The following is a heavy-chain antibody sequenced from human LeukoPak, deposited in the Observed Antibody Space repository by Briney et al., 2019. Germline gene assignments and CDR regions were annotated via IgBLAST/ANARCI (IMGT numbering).Heavy chain of an antibody. D-gene: IGHD3-10*01. CDR2: IWPDGTNE. Sequence: GGSVTHFCAASRFIFSSYRMHWLGQAPGKGLEWVAIIWPDGTNEYYADSVKGRFTISRDNSKDTLYLKMNSLRVEDTALYYCARDGTYYYGSTSPKDYWGQGTLVTVSS. CDR3: ARDGTYYYGSTSPKDY. V-gene: IGHV3-33*01. J-gene: IGHJ4*02. CDR1: RFIFSSYR.